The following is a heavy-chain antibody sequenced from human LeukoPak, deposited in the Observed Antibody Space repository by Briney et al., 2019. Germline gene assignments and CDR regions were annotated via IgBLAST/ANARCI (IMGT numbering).Heavy chain of an antibody. J-gene: IGHJ3*02. Sequence: LRLSCAASGFTVSSNYMSWVRQAPGKGLEWVSVIYSGGSTYYADSVKGRFTISRDNSKNTLYLQMNSLRAEDTAVYYCARAGIVVVTAIPDAFDIWAKGQWSPSLQ. CDR1: GFTVSSNY. V-gene: IGHV3-53*01. CDR2: IYSGGST. CDR3: ARAGIVVVTAIPDAFDI. D-gene: IGHD2-21*02.